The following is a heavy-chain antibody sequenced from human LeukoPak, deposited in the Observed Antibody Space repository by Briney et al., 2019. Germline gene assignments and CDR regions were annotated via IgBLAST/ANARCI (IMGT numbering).Heavy chain of an antibody. CDR1: GGSISNFY. Sequence: SETLSLTCTVSGGSISNFYRSWIRQPPGKGLEWMGYIYYSGSTNYNPSLKSRVTISVDTSKNQFSLKLSSVTAADTAMYYCARQQYASGNSYYLDYWGQGTLVTVSS. V-gene: IGHV4-59*08. CDR2: IYYSGST. CDR3: ARQQYASGNSYYLDY. D-gene: IGHD3-10*01. J-gene: IGHJ4*02.